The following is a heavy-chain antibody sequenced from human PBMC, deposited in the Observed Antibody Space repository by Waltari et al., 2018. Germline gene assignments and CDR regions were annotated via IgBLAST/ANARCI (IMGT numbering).Heavy chain of an antibody. CDR1: GFTFSHAW. CDR2: IKSKSEGGTT. D-gene: IGHD3-16*02. Sequence: EVQLVESGGGLVKPGGSLRLSCAASGFTFSHAWMTWVRQAPGKVLEWVGRIKSKSEGGTTDYAAPVKGRFTISRDDSKNTVYLQMNSLKTEDTAVYFCTKDKPFTGGGVIVYWGQGTLVTVSS. V-gene: IGHV3-15*01. CDR3: TKDKPFTGGGVIVY. J-gene: IGHJ4*02.